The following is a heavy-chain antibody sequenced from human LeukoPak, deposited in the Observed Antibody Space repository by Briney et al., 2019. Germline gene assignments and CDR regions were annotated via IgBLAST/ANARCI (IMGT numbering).Heavy chain of an antibody. D-gene: IGHD5-18*01. Sequence: ASVKVSCKASGGTFSSYAISWVRQAPGQGLEWMGWISAYNGNTNYAQKLQGRVTMTTDTSTSTAYMELRSLRSDDTAVYYCARDTAMDYMDVWGKGTTVTVSS. CDR1: GGTFSSYA. CDR2: ISAYNGNT. CDR3: ARDTAMDYMDV. J-gene: IGHJ6*03. V-gene: IGHV1-18*01.